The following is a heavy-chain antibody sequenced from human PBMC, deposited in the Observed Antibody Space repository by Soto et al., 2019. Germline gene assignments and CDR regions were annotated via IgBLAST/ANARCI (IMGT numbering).Heavy chain of an antibody. CDR2: ISSSSSYI. CDR1: GFTFSSYS. Sequence: GGSLRLSCAASGFTFSSYSMNWVRQAPGKGLEWVSSISSSSSYIYYADSVKGRFTISRDNAKNSLYLQMNSLRAEDTAVYYCARDQGHYAFDIWGKGTMVTVSS. J-gene: IGHJ3*02. CDR3: ARDQGHYAFDI. V-gene: IGHV3-21*01.